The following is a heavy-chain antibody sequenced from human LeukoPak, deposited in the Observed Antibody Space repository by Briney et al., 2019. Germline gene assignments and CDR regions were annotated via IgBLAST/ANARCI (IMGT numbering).Heavy chain of an antibody. CDR2: ISAYNGNT. CDR1: GYTFTSHG. V-gene: IGHV1-18*01. D-gene: IGHD2-2*01. CDR3: ARVPLPYCSSTSCYGGWFDP. Sequence: ASVKVSCKASGYTFTSHGISWVRQAPGQGLEWMGWISAYNGNTNYAQKLQGRVTMTTDTSTSTAYMELRSLRSDDTAVYYCARVPLPYCSSTSCYGGWFDPWGQGTLVTVSS. J-gene: IGHJ5*02.